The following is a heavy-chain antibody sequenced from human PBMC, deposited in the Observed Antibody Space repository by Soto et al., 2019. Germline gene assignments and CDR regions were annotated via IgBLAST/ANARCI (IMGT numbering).Heavy chain of an antibody. Sequence: PGGLRRRSWAPSGRNFNDYWLSWVRQAPGKGLEWVANIKEDGSSKYYVDSVKGRFTISTDNAKNSLYLQMNSLRAEDPALHYCASENCYVFDHWGQRP. CDR1: GRNFNDYW. V-gene: IGHV3-7*03. D-gene: IGHD2-15*01. J-gene: IGHJ4*02. CDR3: ASENCYVFDH. CDR2: IKEDGSSK.